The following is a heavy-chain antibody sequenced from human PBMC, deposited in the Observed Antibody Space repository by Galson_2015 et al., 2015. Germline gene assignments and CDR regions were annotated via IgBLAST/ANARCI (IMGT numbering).Heavy chain of an antibody. Sequence: SLRLSCAASGFTFSSYAMSWVRQAPGKGLEWVSAISGSGGSTYYADSVKGRFTISRDNSKNTLYLQMNSLRAEDTAVYYCAKDLGATIYFDWFDPWGQGTLVTVSS. D-gene: IGHD1-26*01. CDR2: ISGSGGST. CDR3: AKDLGATIYFDWFDP. V-gene: IGHV3-23*01. CDR1: GFTFSSYA. J-gene: IGHJ5*02.